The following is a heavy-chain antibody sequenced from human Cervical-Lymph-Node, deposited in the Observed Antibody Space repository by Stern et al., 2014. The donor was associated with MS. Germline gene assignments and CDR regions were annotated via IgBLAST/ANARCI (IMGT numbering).Heavy chain of an antibody. CDR1: GFTFDDYA. D-gene: IGHD3-9*01. V-gene: IGHV3-9*01. CDR2: ISWNSGSI. CDR3: AKAPYDVLTGYIYYFDY. Sequence: VQLVESGGDLVQPGRSLRLSCAASGFTFDDYAMHWVRQAPGKGLEWVSGISWNSGSIGYADSVKGRFTISRDNAKNSLYLQMNSLRAEDTALYYCAKAPYDVLTGYIYYFDYWGQGTLVTVSS. J-gene: IGHJ4*02.